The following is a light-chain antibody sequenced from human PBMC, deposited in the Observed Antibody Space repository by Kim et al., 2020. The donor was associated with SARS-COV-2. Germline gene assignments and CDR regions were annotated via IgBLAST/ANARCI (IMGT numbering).Light chain of an antibody. CDR2: DAS. CDR3: QADT. Sequence: SPATLFLSPGERATISCRASQSVNTYLAWYQQKPGQAPRLLIYDASNRATGIPARFSGSGSGTDFTLTISSLEPEDFAVYYCQADTFGQGTKLEI. J-gene: IGKJ2*01. CDR1: QSVNTY. V-gene: IGKV3-11*01.